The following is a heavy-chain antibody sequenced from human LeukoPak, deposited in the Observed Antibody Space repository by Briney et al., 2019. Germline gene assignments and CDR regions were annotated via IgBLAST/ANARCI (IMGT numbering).Heavy chain of an antibody. CDR1: GFTFSSYW. D-gene: IGHD3-22*01. J-gene: IGHJ3*02. CDR2: INSDGSST. CDR3: ARQYYYDTSGYDALDI. Sequence: PGGSLRLSCAASGFTFSSYWMHWVRQAPGKGLVWVSHINSDGSSTTYADSVRGRFTISRDNDKNSLCLQMNSLRAEDTAVYYCARQYYYDTSGYDALDIWGQGTMVTVSS. V-gene: IGHV3-74*01.